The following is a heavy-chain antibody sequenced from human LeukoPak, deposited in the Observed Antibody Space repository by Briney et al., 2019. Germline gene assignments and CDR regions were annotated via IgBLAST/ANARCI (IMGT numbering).Heavy chain of an antibody. Sequence: GGSLRLSCAASGFSFSAYWMSWVRQAPGKGLEWVANIKVDGTEKYYVDSVKGRFTISRDNSKNTLDLQMNSLRAEDTAVYYCARETPSADAAFDYWGQGTLVTVSS. D-gene: IGHD2-15*01. J-gene: IGHJ4*02. CDR1: GFSFSAYW. CDR3: ARETPSADAAFDY. V-gene: IGHV3-7*04. CDR2: IKVDGTEK.